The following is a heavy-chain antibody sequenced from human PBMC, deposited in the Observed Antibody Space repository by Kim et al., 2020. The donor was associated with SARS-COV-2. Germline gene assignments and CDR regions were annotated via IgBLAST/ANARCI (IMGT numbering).Heavy chain of an antibody. CDR3: ARDYSTNHYYYDSSGTLDY. CDR1: GFTFSSYG. Sequence: GGSLRLSCAASGFTFSSYGMHWVRQAPGKGLEWVAVISYDGSNKYYADSVKGRFTISRDNSKNTLYLQMNSLRAEDTAVYYCARDYSTNHYYYDSSGTLDYWGQGTLVTVSS. CDR2: ISYDGSNK. D-gene: IGHD3-22*01. J-gene: IGHJ4*02. V-gene: IGHV3-33*05.